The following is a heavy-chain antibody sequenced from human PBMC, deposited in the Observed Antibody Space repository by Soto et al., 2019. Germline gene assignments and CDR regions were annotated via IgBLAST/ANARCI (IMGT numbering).Heavy chain of an antibody. CDR1: GFTFSGYS. D-gene: IGHD6-19*01. CDR3: ARGRVEDSSGWATYFEY. CDR2: INTNGVNT. Sequence: EVQLVESGGGLVQPGGSLRLSCAASGFTFSGYSMFWVRQAPGKGLEYVSAINTNGVNTFYAKSVKGRFTISRDNSKNTMYLQMGSLRAEDMAVYYCARGRVEDSSGWATYFEYWGQGTLVTVSS. J-gene: IGHJ4*02. V-gene: IGHV3-64*01.